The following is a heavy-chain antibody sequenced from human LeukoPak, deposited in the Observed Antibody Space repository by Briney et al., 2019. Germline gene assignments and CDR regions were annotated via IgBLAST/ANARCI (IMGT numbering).Heavy chain of an antibody. CDR1: GISFPTSA. J-gene: IGHJ3*01. CDR2: IVPGSDNT. Sequence: GTSVKVSCKASGISFPTSAVQWVRQARGQRLEWMGWIVPGSDNTDYAQKFQQRVTFTRDMSTTTAYMELSSLRSDDTAVYYCAAGSDLYGFDLWGQGTMVTVSS. V-gene: IGHV1-58*01. CDR3: AAGSDLYGFDL.